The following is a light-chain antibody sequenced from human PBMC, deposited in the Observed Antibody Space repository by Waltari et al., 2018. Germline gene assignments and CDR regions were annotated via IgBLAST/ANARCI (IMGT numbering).Light chain of an antibody. CDR2: GVN. CDR1: SRDIGLYNC. Sequence: QSALTQPASVSGSPGQSITISCTGTSRDIGLYNCVSWYQLHPGEAPTLILYGVNSRPSGFFNRFSGSKSGNTASLTISGLQGDDEAYYFCASCTDTIPPVVFGGGTKLTVL. V-gene: IGLV2-14*01. CDR3: ASCTDTIPPVV. J-gene: IGLJ2*01.